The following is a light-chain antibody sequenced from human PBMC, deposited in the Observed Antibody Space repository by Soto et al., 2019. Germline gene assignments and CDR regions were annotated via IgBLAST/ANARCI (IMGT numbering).Light chain of an antibody. CDR3: QKYNSAFWT. CDR2: AAS. CDR1: QGISNY. J-gene: IGKJ1*01. Sequence: DIRMTQSPSSLSASVGDRVTITCRASQGISNYLAWYQQKPGKVPKLLIYAASTLQSGVPSRFSGSGSGTDFTLTISSLQPEDVATYYCQKYNSAFWTFGQGTKVEIK. V-gene: IGKV1-27*01.